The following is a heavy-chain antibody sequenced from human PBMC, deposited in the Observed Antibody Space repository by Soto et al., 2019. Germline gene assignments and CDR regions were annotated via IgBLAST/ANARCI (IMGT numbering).Heavy chain of an antibody. CDR3: ARDRPLSWGYDSNFDY. D-gene: IGHD5-12*01. CDR2: ISAYNGNT. V-gene: IGHV1-18*01. Sequence: ASVKVSCKASGYTFTSYGISWVRQAPGQGLEWMGWISAYNGNTNYAQKLQGRVTMTTDTSTSTAYMELRSLRSDDTAVYYCARDRPLSWGYDSNFDYWGQGTLVTVSS. J-gene: IGHJ4*02. CDR1: GYTFTSYG.